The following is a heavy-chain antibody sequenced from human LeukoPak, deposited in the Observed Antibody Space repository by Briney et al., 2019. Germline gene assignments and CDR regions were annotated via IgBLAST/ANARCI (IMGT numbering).Heavy chain of an antibody. Sequence: GGSLRLSCAASGFTVSSNHMSWVRQAPGKGLEWVSVIYSGGSTYYADSVNGRFTISRDNSKNTLYLQMNSLRAEDTAVYYCANGKVVSGIAADGLDYWGQGTLVTVSS. D-gene: IGHD6-13*01. CDR1: GFTVSSNH. J-gene: IGHJ4*02. CDR2: IYSGGST. V-gene: IGHV3-53*01. CDR3: ANGKVVSGIAADGLDY.